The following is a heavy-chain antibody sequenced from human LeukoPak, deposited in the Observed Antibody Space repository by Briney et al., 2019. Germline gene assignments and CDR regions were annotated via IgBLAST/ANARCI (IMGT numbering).Heavy chain of an antibody. CDR3: ARRGQSTARSFDY. CDR2: FYYNGSP. J-gene: IGHJ4*02. V-gene: IGHV4-39*01. Sequence: SETLSLTCSVSGGSISSSDFWWGWIRQPPGKGLEWIMNFYYNGSPYYNPSLEGRVTISVDTSKNQFSLKLSSVTAADTAMYYCARRGQSTARSFDYWGQGTLVTVSS. CDR1: GGSISSSDFW. D-gene: IGHD1-14*01.